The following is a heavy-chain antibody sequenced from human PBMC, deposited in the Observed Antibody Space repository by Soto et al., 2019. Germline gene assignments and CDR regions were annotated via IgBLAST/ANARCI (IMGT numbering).Heavy chain of an antibody. D-gene: IGHD2-8*01. J-gene: IGHJ6*02. CDR1: GYTFTSYG. V-gene: IGHV1-18*01. CDR3: ARDSVRYCRDSVCYQSYYYFAMDV. CDR2: ISASNGNT. Sequence: QVQLVQSGAEVKNSGASVKVSCKASGYTFTSYGFSWVRQAPGQGLEWMGWISASNGNTNYAQKLQGRVTMTTDTSPGTDYMEMRSLRSDDTATYYCARDSVRYCRDSVCYQSYYYFAMDVWGQGTTVTVS.